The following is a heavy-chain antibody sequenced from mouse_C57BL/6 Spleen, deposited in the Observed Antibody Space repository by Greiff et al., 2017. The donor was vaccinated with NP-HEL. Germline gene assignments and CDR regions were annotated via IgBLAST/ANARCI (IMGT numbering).Heavy chain of an antibody. CDR3: ARTNDYDVYAMDY. V-gene: IGHV1-82*01. Sequence: VQLQQSGPELVKPGASVKISCKASGYAFSSSWMNWVKQRPGKGLEWIGRIYPGDGDTNYNGKFKGKATLTADKSSSTAYMQLSGLTSEDSAVYFCARTNDYDVYAMDYWGQGTSVTVSS. D-gene: IGHD2-4*01. CDR2: IYPGDGDT. J-gene: IGHJ4*01. CDR1: GYAFSSSW.